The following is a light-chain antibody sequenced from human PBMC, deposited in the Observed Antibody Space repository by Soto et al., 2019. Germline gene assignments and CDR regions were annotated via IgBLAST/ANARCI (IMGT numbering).Light chain of an antibody. CDR3: QHRSNWPPT. CDR1: QNISRW. CDR2: AAS. V-gene: IGKV1-5*01. Sequence: DIQMTQSPSPLSASVGDRVAITCRASQNISRWLAWYQQKPGKAPKSLIYAASRLQSGVPSRFSGSGSGTDFTLTISSLEPEDFAVYYCQHRSNWPPTFGGGTKVDIK. J-gene: IGKJ4*01.